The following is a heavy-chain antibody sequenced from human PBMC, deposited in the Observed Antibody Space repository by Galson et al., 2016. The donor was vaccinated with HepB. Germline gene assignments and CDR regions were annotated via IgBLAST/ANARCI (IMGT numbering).Heavy chain of an antibody. Sequence: SLRLSCAASGFTFSSYGMQWVRQAPGKGLEWVAVISNGGSDEFSADSVKGRFTISRDNSKNTLYLQMNSLRGEDAATYYCAKWGGYGDSWGQGTLVTVSS. V-gene: IGHV3-30*18. CDR1: GFTFSSYG. CDR2: ISNGGSDE. J-gene: IGHJ4*02. CDR3: AKWGGYGDS. D-gene: IGHD5-12*01.